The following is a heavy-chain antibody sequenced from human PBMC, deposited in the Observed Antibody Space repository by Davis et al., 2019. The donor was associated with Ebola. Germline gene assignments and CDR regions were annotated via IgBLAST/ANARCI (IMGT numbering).Heavy chain of an antibody. Sequence: GESLKISCAASGFTVSGNYMSWVRQALGKGLEWVSVIYSGGSTYYADSVKGRFTISRDNSKNTLYLQMNSLRAEDTAVYYCARVVCSGGSCYSDYWGQGTLVTVSS. V-gene: IGHV3-53*01. J-gene: IGHJ4*02. CDR1: GFTVSGNY. CDR3: ARVVCSGGSCYSDY. CDR2: IYSGGST. D-gene: IGHD2-15*01.